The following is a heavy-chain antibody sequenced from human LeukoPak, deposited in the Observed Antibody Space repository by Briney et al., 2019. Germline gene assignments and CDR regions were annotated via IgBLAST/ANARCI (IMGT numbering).Heavy chain of an antibody. CDR3: AKGRFSNFDP. Sequence: GGSLRLSCAASGFTFSNSAMNWVRQVPGKGLEWVSATSGSGGGGSTNYADSVRGRFTISRDNSKNTLYLQMNSLRAEDTALYYCAKGRFSNFDPWGQGTLVTVSS. D-gene: IGHD4-11*01. CDR1: GFTFSNSA. CDR2: TSGSGGGGST. V-gene: IGHV3-23*01. J-gene: IGHJ5*02.